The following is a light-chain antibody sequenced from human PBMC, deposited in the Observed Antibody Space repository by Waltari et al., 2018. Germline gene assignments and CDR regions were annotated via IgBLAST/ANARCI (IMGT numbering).Light chain of an antibody. J-gene: IGLJ3*02. Sequence: QSVLTQPPSASGTPGQRVTISCSGSSSNIGSNTVNCYHPPPETAPQLLIYSNNQRPSGVPDRFSGSKSGTSASLAISGLQSEDEADYYCAAWDDSLNGWVFGGGTKLTVL. V-gene: IGLV1-44*01. CDR3: AAWDDSLNGWV. CDR2: SNN. CDR1: SSNIGSNT.